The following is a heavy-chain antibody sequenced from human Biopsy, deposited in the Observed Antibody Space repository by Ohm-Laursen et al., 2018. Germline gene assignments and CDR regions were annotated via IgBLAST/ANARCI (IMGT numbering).Heavy chain of an antibody. V-gene: IGHV1-69*04. Sequence: SVKVSCKFSGGSFSNYAISWVRQAPGQGLEWVGRIVPILGHLNYAQRFQGRVSITADKSTTYVYMELSRLTSGDTAVYYCAADADGYYTEFDYWGPGTLVTVSS. CDR3: AADADGYYTEFDY. CDR1: GGSFSNYA. CDR2: IVPILGHL. D-gene: IGHD3-3*01. J-gene: IGHJ4*02.